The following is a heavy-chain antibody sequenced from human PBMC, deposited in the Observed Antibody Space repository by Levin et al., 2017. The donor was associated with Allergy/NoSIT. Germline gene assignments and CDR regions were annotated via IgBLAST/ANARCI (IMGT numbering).Heavy chain of an antibody. CDR2: ISSSGGST. J-gene: IGHJ4*02. D-gene: IGHD6-13*01. CDR1: GFTFSSYA. Sequence: LSLTCAASGFTFSSYAMSWVRQSPEKGLEWVSSISSSGGSTYYADSAKGRFTISRDNSKNTLYLQMNSLRAEDTAVYYCAKAPGGAAAGEFADYWGQGTLVTVSS. V-gene: IGHV3-23*01. CDR3: AKAPGGAAAGEFADY.